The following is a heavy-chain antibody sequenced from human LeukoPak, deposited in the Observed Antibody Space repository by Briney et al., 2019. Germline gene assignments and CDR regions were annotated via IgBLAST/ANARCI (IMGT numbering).Heavy chain of an antibody. Sequence: ASVKVSRKTSGYTFTGYYMHWVRQDPGPGLEWMGWINPNTGGTNYAQKFQGRVTMTRDTSIDTAYMELSRLNSDDTAVYYCARKDTANDFWGQGTLVTVSS. CDR3: ARKDTANDF. J-gene: IGHJ4*02. V-gene: IGHV1-2*02. CDR2: INPNTGGT. D-gene: IGHD5-18*01. CDR1: GYTFTGYY.